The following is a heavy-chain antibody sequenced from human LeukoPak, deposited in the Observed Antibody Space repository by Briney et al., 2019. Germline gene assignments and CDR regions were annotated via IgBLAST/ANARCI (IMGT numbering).Heavy chain of an antibody. CDR1: GGSIRSGDYY. CDR3: ARGVGYDPLGY. Sequence: SQTLSLTCTVSGGSIRSGDYYWSWIRQPPGKGLEWIGSIYYSGSTYYNPSLKSRDTISVDTSKNQFSLKLSSVTAADTAVYYCARGVGYDPLGYWGQGTLVTVSS. V-gene: IGHV4-39*07. D-gene: IGHD5-12*01. CDR2: IYYSGST. J-gene: IGHJ4*02.